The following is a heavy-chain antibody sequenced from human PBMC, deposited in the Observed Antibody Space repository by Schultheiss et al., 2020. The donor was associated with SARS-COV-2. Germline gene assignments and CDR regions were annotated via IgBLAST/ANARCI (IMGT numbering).Heavy chain of an antibody. CDR3: ARGKDIVVVPAAYYYYGMDV. Sequence: SETLSLTCAVYGGSFSGYYWSWIRQPPGKGLEWIGEINHSGSTNYNPSLKSRVTISVDKSKNQFSLKLSSVTAADTAVYYCARGKDIVVVPAAYYYYGMDVWGQGTTVTVSS. J-gene: IGHJ6*02. D-gene: IGHD2-2*01. CDR1: GGSFSGYY. CDR2: INHSGST. V-gene: IGHV4-34*01.